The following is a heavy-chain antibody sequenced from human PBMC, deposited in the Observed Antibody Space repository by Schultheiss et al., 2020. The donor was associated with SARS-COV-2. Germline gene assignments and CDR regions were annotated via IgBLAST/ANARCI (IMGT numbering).Heavy chain of an antibody. CDR1: GFTFSSYS. Sequence: GGSLRLSCAASGFTFSSYSMNWVRQAPGKGLEWVSSISSSSSYIYYADSVKGRFTISRDNAKNSLYLQMNSLRAEDTAVYYCARGNWNYGMDVWGQGTTVTVSS. CDR2: ISSSSSYI. CDR3: ARGNWNYGMDV. J-gene: IGHJ6*02. D-gene: IGHD1-20*01. V-gene: IGHV3-21*04.